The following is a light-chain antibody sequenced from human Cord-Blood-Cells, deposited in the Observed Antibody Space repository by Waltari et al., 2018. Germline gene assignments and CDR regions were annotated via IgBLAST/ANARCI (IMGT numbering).Light chain of an antibody. CDR1: SRHSRYA. J-gene: IGLJ3*02. Sequence: QLVLTQSPSASASLGASVKLTCPLSSRHSRYAIPWHPQQPAKGPRYLMKLNSDGSHSKGDGIPDRFSGSSSGAARYLTISSLQSEDEADYYCQTWGTGIRVFGGGTKLTVL. V-gene: IGLV4-69*01. CDR3: QTWGTGIRV. CDR2: LNSDGSH.